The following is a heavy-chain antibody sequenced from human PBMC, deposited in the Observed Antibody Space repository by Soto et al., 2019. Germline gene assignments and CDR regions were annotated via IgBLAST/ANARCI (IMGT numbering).Heavy chain of an antibody. J-gene: IGHJ4*02. CDR2: IDWDDDT. V-gene: IGHV2-70*01. CDR1: GFSLTTRGMC. Sequence: SVATRVNPTQTLTLTCTFSGFSLTTRGMCVSWIRHPRGKALEWLALIDWDDDTYYSTSLKTRLTISKDTSKNQVVLTLANMDPVDTATYYCAPIQKGRSQKGAFDYWRLGTLVTVSS. CDR3: APIQKGRSQKGAFDY.